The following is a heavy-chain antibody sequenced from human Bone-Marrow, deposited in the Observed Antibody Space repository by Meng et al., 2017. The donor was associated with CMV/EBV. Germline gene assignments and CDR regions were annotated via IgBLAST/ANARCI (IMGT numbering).Heavy chain of an antibody. CDR3: ARELVWGDTQTEDIAFDI. D-gene: IGHD3-16*01. CDR1: GYTFTSYD. CDR2: MNPNSGNT. J-gene: IGHJ3*02. Sequence: ASVKVSCKASGYTFTSYDINWVRQATGQGLEWMGWMNPNSGNTGYAQKFQGRVTMTRNTSISTAYMELSSLRSEDTAVYYCARELVWGDTQTEDIAFDIWGQGTMVT. V-gene: IGHV1-8*01.